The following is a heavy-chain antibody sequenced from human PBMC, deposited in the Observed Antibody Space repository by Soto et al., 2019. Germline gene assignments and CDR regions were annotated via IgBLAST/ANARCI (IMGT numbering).Heavy chain of an antibody. Sequence: SVKVSCKASGGTFSSYSISWVRQAPGQGLEWMGGIIPIFGTANYAQKFQGRVTITADESTSTAYMELSSLRSEDTAVYYCARGLYSSSSWFDPWGQGTLVTVSS. CDR3: ARGLYSSSSWFDP. J-gene: IGHJ5*02. D-gene: IGHD6-6*01. V-gene: IGHV1-69*13. CDR2: IIPIFGTA. CDR1: GGTFSSYS.